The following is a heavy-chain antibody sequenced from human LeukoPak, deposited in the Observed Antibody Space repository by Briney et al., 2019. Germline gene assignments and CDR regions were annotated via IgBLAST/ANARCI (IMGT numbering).Heavy chain of an antibody. Sequence: SETLSLTCAVYGESFSGYYWSWIRQPPGKGLEWIGEINHSGSTNYNPSLTRRITISVDMSKNQFSLKLSSVTAADTAVYYCARGRWETADYWGQGTLVTVSS. CDR1: GESFSGYY. V-gene: IGHV4-34*01. J-gene: IGHJ4*02. CDR3: ARGRWETADY. D-gene: IGHD1-26*01. CDR2: INHSGST.